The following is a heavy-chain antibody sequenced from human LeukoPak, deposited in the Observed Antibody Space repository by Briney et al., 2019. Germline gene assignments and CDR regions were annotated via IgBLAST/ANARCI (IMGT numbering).Heavy chain of an antibody. CDR1: GFTFSSYA. D-gene: IGHD3-22*01. V-gene: IGHV3-30*04. Sequence: GGSLRLSCAASGFTFSSYAMHWVRQAPGKGLEWVAVISYDGSNKYYADSVKGRFTISRDNSKNTLYLQMNSLRAEDTAVYYCARDPVTYYYDSSGYSGGYFDYWGQGTLVTVSS. CDR2: ISYDGSNK. J-gene: IGHJ4*02. CDR3: ARDPVTYYYDSSGYSGGYFDY.